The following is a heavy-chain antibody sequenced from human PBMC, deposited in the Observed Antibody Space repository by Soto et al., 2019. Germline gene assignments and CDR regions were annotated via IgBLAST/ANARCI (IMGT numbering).Heavy chain of an antibody. D-gene: IGHD2-15*01. CDR1: GFTVSSNY. V-gene: IGHV3-66*04. Sequence: PGGSLRLSCAASGFTVSSNYMSWVRQAPGKGLEWVSVIYSGGSTYYADSVKGRFTISRDNSKSTLYLQMNSLRAEDTAVYYCARRDSYYYMDVWGKGTTVTVSS. CDR3: ARRDSYYYMDV. J-gene: IGHJ6*03. CDR2: IYSGGST.